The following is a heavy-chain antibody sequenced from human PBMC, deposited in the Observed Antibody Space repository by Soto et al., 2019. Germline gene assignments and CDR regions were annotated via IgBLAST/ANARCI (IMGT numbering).Heavy chain of an antibody. V-gene: IGHV5-51*01. J-gene: IGHJ6*02. CDR3: ARHNVDTAMGYLYYYYYGMDV. CDR2: IYPGDSDT. Sequence: GESLKISCKGSGYSFTSYWIGWVRQMPGKGLEWMGIIYPGDSDTRYSPSFQGQVTISADKSISTAYLQWSSLKASDTAMYYCARHNVDTAMGYLYYYYYGMDVWGQGTTVTVSS. D-gene: IGHD5-18*01. CDR1: GYSFTSYW.